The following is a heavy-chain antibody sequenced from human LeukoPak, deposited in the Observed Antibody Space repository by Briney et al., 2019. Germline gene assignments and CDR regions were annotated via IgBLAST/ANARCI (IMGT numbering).Heavy chain of an antibody. J-gene: IGHJ4*02. Sequence: PGGPLTLSCAASGLTIRSYAMMGVRQPPGNWLKRVSSMSGSATGNSIYYEDSVRGRFTSSRDDSKNTVYRHMDSLRADDTAREYCAKDPWAFDGDYGDTWGQGTLLTVSS. V-gene: IGHV3-23*01. CDR3: AKDPWAFDGDYGDT. CDR1: GLTIRSYA. D-gene: IGHD4-17*01. CDR2: MSGSATGNSI.